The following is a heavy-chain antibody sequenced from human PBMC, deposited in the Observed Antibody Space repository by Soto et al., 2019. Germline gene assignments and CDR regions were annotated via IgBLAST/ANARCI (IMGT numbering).Heavy chain of an antibody. CDR3: AIANQNDYGDSHWFDP. CDR1: GGSFSGHY. V-gene: IGHV4-34*12. D-gene: IGHD4-17*01. Sequence: SETLSLTCAVYGGSFSGHYWTWIRQPPGKGLQWIGEIIDRGSTKYNPSLKSRVTISVDTSKNQFSLKLSSVTAADTAVYYCAIANQNDYGDSHWFDPWGQGTLVTVSS. CDR2: IIDRGST. J-gene: IGHJ5*02.